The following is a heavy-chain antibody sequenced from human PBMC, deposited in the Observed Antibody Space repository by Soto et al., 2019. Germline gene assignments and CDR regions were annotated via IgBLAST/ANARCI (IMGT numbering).Heavy chain of an antibody. CDR1: GLSFSSYA. CDR2: ISRSGNST. J-gene: IGHJ4*02. Sequence: EVQVLASGGGLAQPGRSLRLSCAVSGLSFSSYAMTWVRQSPGKGLEWVSSISRSGNSTYSADSVRGRFTISRDNSQNTLYLQMRSLRAEDTAVYYWTKDAKILGWLPTSLYLDFWGQGTLVTVSS. V-gene: IGHV3-23*01. CDR3: TKDAKILGWLPTSLYLDF. D-gene: IGHD3-9*01.